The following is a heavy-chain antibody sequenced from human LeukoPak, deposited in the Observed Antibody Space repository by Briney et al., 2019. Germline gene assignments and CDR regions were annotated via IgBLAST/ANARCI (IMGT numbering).Heavy chain of an antibody. CDR1: GGSISSSSYY. CDR2: IYYSGST. V-gene: IGHV4-39*02. D-gene: IGHD6-19*01. CDR3: ASLKSGWVAAAGNYYYCMDV. J-gene: IGHJ6*03. Sequence: PSETLSLTCTVPGGSISSSSYYWGWIRQPPGKGLEGIGSIYYSGSTYYNPSLKSRVTMSVDTSKNHFSLKLSSVTAADTAVYHCASLKSGWVAAAGNYYYCMDVWGNGTTVTVSS.